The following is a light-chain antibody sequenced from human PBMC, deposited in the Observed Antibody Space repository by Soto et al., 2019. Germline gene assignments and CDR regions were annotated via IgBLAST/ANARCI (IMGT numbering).Light chain of an antibody. J-gene: IGKJ2*01. Sequence: IVLTQTPATLSLSPGDRATLSCRASQSVGSFLAWYQQKPGQAPRLLIYDASNRATGIPGRFSGSGSGTDFTLTISSLEPEDFAVYYCQQRTNFMYTFGQGTKLEIK. V-gene: IGKV3-11*01. CDR1: QSVGSF. CDR3: QQRTNFMYT. CDR2: DAS.